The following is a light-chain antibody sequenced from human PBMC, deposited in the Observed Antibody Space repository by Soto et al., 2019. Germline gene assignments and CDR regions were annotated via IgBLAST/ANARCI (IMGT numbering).Light chain of an antibody. CDR1: QSVSSY. V-gene: IGKV3-11*01. Sequence: TQSPATLSLSPWERSTLSCISSQSVSSYLGWYQQKPGQAPRLLIYDASNRATGIPAGFSGSGSGTDFTLTISSLEPEDFAVYYCQQRNVWPPITFGQGTRLEIK. J-gene: IGKJ5*01. CDR2: DAS. CDR3: QQRNVWPPIT.